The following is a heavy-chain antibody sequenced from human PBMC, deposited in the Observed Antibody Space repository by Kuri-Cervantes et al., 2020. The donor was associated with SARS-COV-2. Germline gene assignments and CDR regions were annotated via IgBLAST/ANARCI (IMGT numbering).Heavy chain of an antibody. CDR2: SNAGNGNT. J-gene: IGHJ6*03. CDR1: GYTFINCS. Sequence: ASVKVSCKASGYTFINCSIHWVRQAPGQWLEWMGWSNAGNGNTEYSQEFQGRVTITKDTSASTAYLELSSLRSEDTAVYYCATGMGSYGSGSYSRRLYYYYMDVWGKGTTVTVSS. CDR3: ATGMGSYGSGSYSRRLYYYYMDV. V-gene: IGHV1-3*02. D-gene: IGHD3-10*01.